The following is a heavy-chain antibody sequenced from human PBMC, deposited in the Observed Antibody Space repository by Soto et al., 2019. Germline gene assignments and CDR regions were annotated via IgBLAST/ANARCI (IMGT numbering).Heavy chain of an antibody. CDR1: GFTFGSYA. Sequence: PGGSLRLSCAASGFTFGSYAMHWFRQAPGKGLEWVAVISYDGSNKYYADSVKGRFTISRDNSKNTLYLQMNSLRAEDTAVYYCATLVATVTTSFDYWGQGTLVTVS. V-gene: IGHV3-30-3*01. D-gene: IGHD4-17*01. CDR2: ISYDGSNK. J-gene: IGHJ4*02. CDR3: ATLVATVTTSFDY.